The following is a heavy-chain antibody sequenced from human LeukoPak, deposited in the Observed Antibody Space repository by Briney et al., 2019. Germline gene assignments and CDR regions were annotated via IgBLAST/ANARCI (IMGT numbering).Heavy chain of an antibody. CDR3: ARARYSANDYSDY. Sequence: GGSLRLSCAASGFTFSDHYMDWVRQAPGKGLEWVGRIRNKANSYTTEYAASVKGRFTISRDDSKNSLYLQMSSLKTEDTALYYCARARYSANDYSDYWGQGTLVTVSS. CDR1: GFTFSDHY. CDR2: IRNKANSYTT. J-gene: IGHJ4*02. D-gene: IGHD1-26*01. V-gene: IGHV3-72*01.